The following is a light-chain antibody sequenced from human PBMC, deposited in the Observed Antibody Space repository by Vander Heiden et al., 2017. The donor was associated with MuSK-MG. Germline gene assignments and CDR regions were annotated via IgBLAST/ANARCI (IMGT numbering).Light chain of an antibody. J-gene: IGKJ1*01. Sequence: IEMTQSPATLSVSPGERATLSCRASQNVNRNLAWYQHKPGQTPRLLLYGASTRATGIPARFSGSGSGTEFTLTISSLQSEDIAVYYCQQYNRWPTFGQGTKVEIK. CDR2: GAS. V-gene: IGKV3-15*01. CDR3: QQYNRWPT. CDR1: QNVNRN.